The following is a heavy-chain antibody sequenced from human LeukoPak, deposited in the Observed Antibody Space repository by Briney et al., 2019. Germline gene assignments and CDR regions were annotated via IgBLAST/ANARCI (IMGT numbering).Heavy chain of an antibody. CDR3: ARGVVAATSYYFDY. J-gene: IGHJ4*02. CDR2: IYYSGST. Sequence: SETLSLTCTVSGGSISSSSYYWGWIRQPPGKGLEWIGSIYYSGSTYYNPSLKSRVTISVDTSKNQFSLKLSSVTAADTAVYYCARGVVAATSYYFDYWGQGTLVTVPS. CDR1: GGSISSSSYY. D-gene: IGHD2-15*01. V-gene: IGHV4-39*01.